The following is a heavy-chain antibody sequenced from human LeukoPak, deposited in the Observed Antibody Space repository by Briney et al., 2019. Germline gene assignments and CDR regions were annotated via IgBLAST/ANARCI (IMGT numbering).Heavy chain of an antibody. D-gene: IGHD2-8*01. CDR3: ARGHGYYSYCIDV. CDR2: IDESGST. V-gene: IGHV4-59*01. J-gene: IGHJ6*03. CDR1: GGSISSYY. Sequence: SETLSLTCTVSGGSISSYYWTWPRQPPGKGLEWIGYIDESGSTNYHPPLQSRVTISVDTSKNHFSLKLTSVTAADTAIYYCARGHGYYSYCIDVWGTGTTVTIS.